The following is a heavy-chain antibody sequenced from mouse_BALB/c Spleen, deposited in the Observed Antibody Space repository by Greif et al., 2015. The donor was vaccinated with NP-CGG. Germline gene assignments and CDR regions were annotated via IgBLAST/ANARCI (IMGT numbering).Heavy chain of an antibody. Sequence: LVESGPELVKPGASVKVSCKASGYTFTSYYIHWVKQRPGQGLEWIGWIYPGDGSTKYNEKFKGKTTLTADKSSSTAYMLLSSLTSEDSAIYFCARDPFAYWGQGTLVTVSA. V-gene: IGHV1S56*01. CDR1: GYTFTSYY. CDR3: ARDPFAY. CDR2: IYPGDGST. J-gene: IGHJ3*01.